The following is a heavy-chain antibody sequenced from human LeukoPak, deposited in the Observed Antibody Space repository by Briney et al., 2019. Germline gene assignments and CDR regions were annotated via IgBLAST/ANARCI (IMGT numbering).Heavy chain of an antibody. CDR3: TTDASSGWYEVDYYYYYMDV. CDR1: GFTFSNAW. J-gene: IGHJ6*03. V-gene: IGHV3-15*01. D-gene: IGHD6-19*01. Sequence: GGSLRLSCAASGFTFSNAWMSWVRQAPGKGLEWVGRIKSKTDGGTTDYAAPVKGRFTISRDDSKNTLYLQMNSLKTEDTAVYYCTTDASSGWYEVDYYYYYMDVWGKGTTVTVSS. CDR2: IKSKTDGGTT.